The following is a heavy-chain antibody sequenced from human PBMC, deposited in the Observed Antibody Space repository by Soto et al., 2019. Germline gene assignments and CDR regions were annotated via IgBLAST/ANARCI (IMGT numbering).Heavy chain of an antibody. CDR1: GFTFDDHG. V-gene: IGHV3-9*01. D-gene: IGHD3-9*01. CDR3: VRDTSSGWHLKDH. CDR2: ISWNSGSI. J-gene: IGHJ4*02. Sequence: EVDLVESGGGLAQPGRSLRLSCVASGFTFDDHGMHWVRQIPGRGLEWVSGISWNSGSIGYAESVNGRFTIFRDNAKNSLYLEMNSLRQEDTALYYCVRDTSSGWHLKDHWGQGVQVSVSS.